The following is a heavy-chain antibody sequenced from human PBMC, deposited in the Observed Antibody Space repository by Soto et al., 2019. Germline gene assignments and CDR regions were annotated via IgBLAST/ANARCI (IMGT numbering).Heavy chain of an antibody. J-gene: IGHJ6*02. V-gene: IGHV4-30-4*01. CDR2: IYYSGST. CDR1: GGSISSGDYY. D-gene: IGHD3-3*01. CDR3: ARDPPWSGMDV. Sequence: SETLSLTCTVSGGSISSGDYYRSWIRQPPGKGLEWIGYIYYSGSTYYNPSLKSRVTISVDTSKNQFSLKLSSVTAAETAVYYCARDPPWSGMDVWGQGTTVTVSS.